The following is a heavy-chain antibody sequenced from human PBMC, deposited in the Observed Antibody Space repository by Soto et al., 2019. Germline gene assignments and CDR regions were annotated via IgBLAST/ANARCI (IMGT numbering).Heavy chain of an antibody. J-gene: IGHJ4*02. Sequence: QVHLVESGGGVVQPGRSLRLSCAASGFTFSGFALHWVRQAPGKGLEWVSVISYDGSNKYYADSVKGRFTITRDNSKNTLYLQMNSLRVEDTAVYYCTNSNFVWYHFDYWGQGTLVTVSS. D-gene: IGHD4-4*01. CDR1: GFTFSGFA. CDR2: ISYDGSNK. CDR3: TNSNFVWYHFDY. V-gene: IGHV3-30-3*01.